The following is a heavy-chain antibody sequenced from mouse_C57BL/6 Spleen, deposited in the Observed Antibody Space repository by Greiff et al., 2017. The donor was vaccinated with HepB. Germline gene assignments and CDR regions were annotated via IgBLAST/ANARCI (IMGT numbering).Heavy chain of an antibody. CDR2: IYPGDGDT. V-gene: IGHV1-82*01. CDR3: ARLGYSNLFAY. D-gene: IGHD2-5*01. Sequence: VKLQESGPELVKPGASVKISCKASGYAFSSSWMNWVKQRPGKGLEWIGRIYPGDGDTNYNGKFKGKATLTADKSSSTAYMQLSSLTSEDSAVYFCARLGYSNLFAYWGQGTLVTVSA. J-gene: IGHJ3*01. CDR1: GYAFSSSW.